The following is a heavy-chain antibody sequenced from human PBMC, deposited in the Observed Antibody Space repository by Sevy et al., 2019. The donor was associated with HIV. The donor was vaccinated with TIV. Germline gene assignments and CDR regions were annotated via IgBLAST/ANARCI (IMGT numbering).Heavy chain of an antibody. CDR2: LNPGGGST. D-gene: IGHD6-6*01. CDR3: AKFFIAASREKWFDP. V-gene: IGHV3-23*01. CDR1: GFTFSNHA. Sequence: GGSLRLSCAASGFTFSNHAMSWVRQAPGKGLEWVSTLNPGGGSTYYAASVKGRFTISRDNSKNALYLQMSSLRAEDTAVYYCAKFFIAASREKWFDPWGQGTLVTVSS. J-gene: IGHJ5*02.